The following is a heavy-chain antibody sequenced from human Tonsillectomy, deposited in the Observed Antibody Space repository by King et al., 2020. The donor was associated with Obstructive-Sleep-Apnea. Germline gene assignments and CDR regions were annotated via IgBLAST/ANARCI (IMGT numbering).Heavy chain of an antibody. CDR1: GFTFSSFG. Sequence: VQLVESGGGVVQPGRSLRLSCAASGFTFSSFGMHWVRQAPGKGLEWVAVFSYDGSNKYYADSVKGRFTISRDNSKNTLYLQMNSLRAEDTAVYYCAKDLFVDSSSWYGGVFDIWGQGTMVTVSS. J-gene: IGHJ3*02. CDR3: AKDLFVDSSSWYGGVFDI. CDR2: FSYDGSNK. D-gene: IGHD6-13*01. V-gene: IGHV3-30*18.